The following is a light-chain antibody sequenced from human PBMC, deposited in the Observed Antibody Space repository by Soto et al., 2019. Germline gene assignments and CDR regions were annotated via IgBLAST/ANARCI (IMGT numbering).Light chain of an antibody. V-gene: IGLV2-14*01. J-gene: IGLJ1*01. CDR2: EVS. CDR3: NSYTAFNTRV. CDR1: SSDVGGYNY. Sequence: QSALTQPASVSGSPGQSITISCTGTSSDVGGYNYVSWYQQRPGKAPKLLIYEVSDRPQGVSDRLSGSKSDNTASLTISRLQSEDEVVYYCNSYTAFNTRVFGTGIKLPVL.